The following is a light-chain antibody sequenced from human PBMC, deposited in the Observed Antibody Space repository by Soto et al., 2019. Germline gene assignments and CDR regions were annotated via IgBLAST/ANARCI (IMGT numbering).Light chain of an antibody. V-gene: IGKV3-15*01. CDR1: QSVSSN. CDR2: GAS. CDR3: QQYDNWWT. J-gene: IGKJ1*01. Sequence: EIVMTQSPATLSGSPGERATLSCRASQSVSSNLAWYQQKPDQAPRLLIYGASTRATGIPARFSGSGSGTEFTLTISGLQSEDFAVYYCQQYDNWWTFGQGTKVEI.